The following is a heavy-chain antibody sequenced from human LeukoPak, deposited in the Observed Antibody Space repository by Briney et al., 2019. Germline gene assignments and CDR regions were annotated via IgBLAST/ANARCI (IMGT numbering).Heavy chain of an antibody. D-gene: IGHD2-8*01. CDR1: GYTFTSYG. CDR3: ARAGWLMVYATIDY. Sequence: ASVKVSCKASGYTFTSYGISWARQAPGQGLEWMGWISAYNGNTNYAQKLQGRVTMTTDTSTSTAYMELRSLRSDDTAVYYCARAGWLMVYATIDYWGQGTLVTVSS. J-gene: IGHJ4*02. CDR2: ISAYNGNT. V-gene: IGHV1-18*01.